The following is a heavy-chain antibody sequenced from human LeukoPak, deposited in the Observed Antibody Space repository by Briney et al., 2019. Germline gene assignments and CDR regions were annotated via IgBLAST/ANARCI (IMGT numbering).Heavy chain of an antibody. CDR3: TAGIWVGAFWGLG. J-gene: IGHJ4*02. V-gene: IGHV3-15*01. CDR1: GFTFNSYA. D-gene: IGHD3-10*01. CDR2: IKGKPDGETT. Sequence: GGSLRLSCTASGFTFNSYALRWVRQAPGTGREWVGRIKGKPDGETTDYAAPVKGRFTISRDDSKNTLYLQMNSLETEDTAVYYCTAGIWVGAFWGLGWGQGTLVTVSS.